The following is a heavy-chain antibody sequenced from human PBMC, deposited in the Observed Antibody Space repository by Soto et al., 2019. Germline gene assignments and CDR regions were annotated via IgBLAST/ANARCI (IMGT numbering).Heavy chain of an antibody. V-gene: IGHV3-21*01. CDR1: GFTFSSYS. D-gene: IGHD3-3*01. Sequence: GGSLRLSCAASGFTFSSYSMNWVRQAPGKGLEWVSSISSSSSYIYYADSVKGRFTISRDNAKNSLYLQMNRLREEDTALYYCASDVVLSGAHYDLWSGYYTHYYYYGMDVWGQGTTVTVSS. J-gene: IGHJ6*02. CDR2: ISSSSSYI. CDR3: ASDVVLSGAHYDLWSGYYTHYYYYGMDV.